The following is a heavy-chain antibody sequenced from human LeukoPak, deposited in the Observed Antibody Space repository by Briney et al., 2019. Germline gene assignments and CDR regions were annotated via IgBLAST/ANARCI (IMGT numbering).Heavy chain of an antibody. CDR1: GFTFDDYG. Sequence: PGGSVRLSCAASGFTFDDYGMSWVRQAPGKGLEWVSGINWNGGSTGYADSVKGRFTISRDNAKNSLYLQMNSLRAEDTALYYCATSTGYSRKNYYMDVWGKGTTVTVSS. J-gene: IGHJ6*03. D-gene: IGHD6-13*01. CDR2: INWNGGST. V-gene: IGHV3-20*04. CDR3: ATSTGYSRKNYYMDV.